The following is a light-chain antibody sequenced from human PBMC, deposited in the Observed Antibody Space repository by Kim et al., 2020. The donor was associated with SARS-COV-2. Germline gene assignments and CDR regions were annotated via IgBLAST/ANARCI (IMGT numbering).Light chain of an antibody. CDR3: QQYGSSPRT. CDR1: QRVSSSY. CDR2: GAS. J-gene: IGKJ1*01. V-gene: IGKV3-20*01. Sequence: SPGESASLSCRASQRVSSSYLAWYQQKPGQAPRLLIYGASSRATGIPDRFSGSGSGTDFTLTISRLEPEDVAVYYCQQYGSSPRTFGQGTKVDIK.